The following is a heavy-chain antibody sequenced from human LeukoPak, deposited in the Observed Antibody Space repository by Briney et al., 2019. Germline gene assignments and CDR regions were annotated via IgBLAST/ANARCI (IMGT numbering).Heavy chain of an antibody. D-gene: IGHD3-10*01. CDR3: ARAPGTYYDY. Sequence: PGGSLRLSCGASGFTFSNYGMLWVRQAPGKGLEYVSAISSNGGSTYYANSVKGRFTISRDNSKNTLYLQMGSLRAEDMAVYYCARAPGTYYDYWGQGTLVTVSS. CDR1: GFTFSNYG. J-gene: IGHJ4*02. V-gene: IGHV3-64*01. CDR2: ISSNGGST.